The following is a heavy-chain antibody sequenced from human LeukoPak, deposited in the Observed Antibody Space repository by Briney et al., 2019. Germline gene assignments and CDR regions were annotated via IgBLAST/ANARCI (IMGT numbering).Heavy chain of an antibody. D-gene: IGHD2-2*03. V-gene: IGHV4-59*12. J-gene: IGHJ6*03. Sequence: PSETLSLTCTVSGGSISSYYWSWIRQPPGKGLEWIGYIYYSGSTNYNPSLKSRVTISVDTSKNQFSLKLSSVTAADTAVYYCARDGYGGTGYYHYMDVWGKGPTVTASS. CDR1: GGSISSYY. CDR2: IYYSGST. CDR3: ARDGYGGTGYYHYMDV.